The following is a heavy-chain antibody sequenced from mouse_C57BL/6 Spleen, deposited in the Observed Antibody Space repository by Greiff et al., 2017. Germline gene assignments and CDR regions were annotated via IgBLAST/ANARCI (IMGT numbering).Heavy chain of an antibody. CDR3: AKTTVVTPYWYFDV. CDR1: GYTFTSYW. D-gene: IGHD1-1*01. V-gene: IGHV1-53*01. Sequence: VQLQPPGTELVKPGASVKLSCKASGYTFTSYWMHWVKQRPGQGLEWIGNINPSNGGTNYNEKFKSKATLTVDKSSSTAYMQLSSLTSEDSAVYYCAKTTVVTPYWYFDVWGTGTTVTVSS. CDR2: INPSNGGT. J-gene: IGHJ1*03.